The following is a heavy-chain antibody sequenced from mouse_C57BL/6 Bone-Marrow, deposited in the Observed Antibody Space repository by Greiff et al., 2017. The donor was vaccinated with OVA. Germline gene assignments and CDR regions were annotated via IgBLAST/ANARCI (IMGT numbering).Heavy chain of an antibody. CDR2: IDPSDSET. CDR1: GYTFTSYW. D-gene: IGHD2-3*01. V-gene: IGHV1-52*01. CDR3: AIYDGFSYAMDY. J-gene: IGHJ4*01. Sequence: VQLQQPGAELVRPGSSVKLSCKASGYTFTSYWMHWVKQRPIQGLEWIGNIDPSDSETHYNQKFKDKATLTVDKSSSTAYMQLSSLTSEDSAVYFCAIYDGFSYAMDYWGQGTSVTVSS.